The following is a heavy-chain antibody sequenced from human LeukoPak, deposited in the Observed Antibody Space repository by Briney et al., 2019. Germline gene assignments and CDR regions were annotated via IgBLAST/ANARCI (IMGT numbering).Heavy chain of an antibody. Sequence: SETLSLTCTVSGASINNYYWSWVRQPPLKGLEWIGYIYSTGDTSYNPSLQSRVSISMDTSKNHFSLEITSVTAADTAVYYCARGSRVYDRSGFHTWHDYWGHGTLVTVSS. CDR1: GASINNYY. CDR2: IYSTGDT. D-gene: IGHD3-22*01. J-gene: IGHJ4*03. CDR3: ARGSRVYDRSGFHTWHDY. V-gene: IGHV4-59*01.